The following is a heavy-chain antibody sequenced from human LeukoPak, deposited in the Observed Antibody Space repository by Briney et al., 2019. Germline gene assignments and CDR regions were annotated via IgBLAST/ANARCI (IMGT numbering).Heavy chain of an antibody. J-gene: IGHJ4*02. V-gene: IGHV1-2*02. CDR3: ARAWGYYDSSGYTGLY. D-gene: IGHD3-22*01. CDR2: INPNSGGT. Sequence: ASVKVSCKASGYTFTGYYMHWVRQAPGQGLEWMGWINPNSGGTNYAQKFQGRVTMTRDTSISTAYMELSRLRSDDTAVYCCARAWGYYDSSGYTGLYWGQGTLVTVSS. CDR1: GYTFTGYY.